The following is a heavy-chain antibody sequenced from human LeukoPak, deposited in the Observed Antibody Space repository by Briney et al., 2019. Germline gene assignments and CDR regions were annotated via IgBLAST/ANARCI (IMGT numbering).Heavy chain of an antibody. J-gene: IGHJ4*02. V-gene: IGHV1-2*02. D-gene: IGHD3-10*01. Sequence: ASVKVSCKASGYTFTGYYMHWVRQAPGQGLEWMGWINPNSGGTNYAQKFQGRVTMTRNTSISTAYMELSSLSSEDTAVYYCARGGGFAKLDYWGQGTLVTVSS. CDR3: ARGGGFAKLDY. CDR1: GYTFTGYY. CDR2: INPNSGGT.